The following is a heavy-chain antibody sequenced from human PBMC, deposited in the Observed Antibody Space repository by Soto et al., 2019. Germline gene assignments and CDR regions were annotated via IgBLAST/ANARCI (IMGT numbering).Heavy chain of an antibody. D-gene: IGHD5-12*01. CDR3: VRAGGYDPNVY. CDR2: IHQSGST. V-gene: IGHV4-4*02. J-gene: IGHJ4*02. CDR1: GGSISSIDW. Sequence: QVQVQESGPGLLKPSGTLSLTCAVSGGSISSIDWWSWVRQPPGKGLEWIGEIHQSGSTHYNPSLQSRVTIPVDISKNQLSLRLTSVTAADTAVYYCVRAGGYDPNVYWGQGTQVTVSS.